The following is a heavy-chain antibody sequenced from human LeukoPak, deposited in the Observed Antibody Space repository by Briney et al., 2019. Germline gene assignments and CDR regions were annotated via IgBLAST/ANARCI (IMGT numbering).Heavy chain of an antibody. V-gene: IGHV3-21*04. CDR3: LTSSFDH. CDR2: ISSSSTYI. J-gene: IGHJ4*02. CDR1: RFTFSTST. Sequence: PGGSLRLSCGASRFTFSTSTLNWVRQAPGKGLEWVSSISSSSTYIYYSDSVKGRFTVSRDNTINSLYLQMDSLRVEDTALYYCLTSSFDHWGQGTLVTVSS.